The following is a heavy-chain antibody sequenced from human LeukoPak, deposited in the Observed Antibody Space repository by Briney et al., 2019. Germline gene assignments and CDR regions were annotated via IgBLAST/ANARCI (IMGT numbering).Heavy chain of an antibody. D-gene: IGHD2-2*01. CDR3: ARYCSSTSCYFAEYFQH. CDR1: GGSFSGYY. CDR2: INHSGST. V-gene: IGHV4-34*01. J-gene: IGHJ1*01. Sequence: SETLSLTCAVYGGSFSGYYWSWIRQPPGKGLEWIGEINHSGSTNYNPSLKSRVTISVDTSKNQFSLKLSSVTAADTAVYYCARYCSSTSCYFAEYFQHWGQGTLVTVSS.